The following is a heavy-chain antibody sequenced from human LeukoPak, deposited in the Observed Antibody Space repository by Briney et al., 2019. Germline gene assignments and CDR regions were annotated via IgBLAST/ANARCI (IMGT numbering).Heavy chain of an antibody. Sequence: GASVKVSCKVSGYTLTELSMHWVRPAPGKGLEWMGGFDPEDGETIYAQKFQGRVTMTEDTSTDTAYMELSSLRSEDTAVYYCATGPRRIVVVPAAIWHRGHYFDYWGQGTLVTVSS. D-gene: IGHD2-2*01. CDR1: GYTLTELS. V-gene: IGHV1-24*01. CDR2: FDPEDGET. CDR3: ATGPRRIVVVPAAIWHRGHYFDY. J-gene: IGHJ4*02.